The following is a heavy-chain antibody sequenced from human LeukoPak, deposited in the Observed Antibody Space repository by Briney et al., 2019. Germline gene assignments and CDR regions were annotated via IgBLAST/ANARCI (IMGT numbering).Heavy chain of an antibody. V-gene: IGHV4-39*07. D-gene: IGHD1-26*01. J-gene: IGHJ5*02. CDR1: GGSISSSSYY. CDR2: IYYSGRT. CDR3: ATRENIVGANWFDP. Sequence: PSETLSLTCTVSGGSISSSSYYWGWIRQPPGKGLEWIGSIYYSGRTYYNPSLKSRVTISVDTSKNQFSLKLRSVTAADTAVYYCATRENIVGANWFDPWGQGTLVTVSS.